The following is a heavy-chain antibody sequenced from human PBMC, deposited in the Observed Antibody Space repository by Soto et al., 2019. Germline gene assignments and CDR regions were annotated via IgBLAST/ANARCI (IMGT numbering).Heavy chain of an antibody. J-gene: IGHJ4*02. V-gene: IGHV3-11*05. CDR3: ARDHHRYSGYDYVDY. CDR2: ISSSSSYT. Sequence: PGGSLRLSCVASGFTFSDYYMSWIRQAPGKGLEWVSYISSSSSYTNYADYVKGRFTISRDNAKNSLYLQMNSLRAEDTAVYYCARDHHRYSGYDYVDYWGQGT. CDR1: GFTFSDYY. D-gene: IGHD5-12*01.